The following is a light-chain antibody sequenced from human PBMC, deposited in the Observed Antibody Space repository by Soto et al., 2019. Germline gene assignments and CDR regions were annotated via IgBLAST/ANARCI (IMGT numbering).Light chain of an antibody. V-gene: IGLV2-14*01. CDR2: EVS. J-gene: IGLJ1*01. Sequence: QSVLTQPASMSGSLGQSITISCTGTSTDVGDYNYVSWYQHYPGKAPKLLIYEVSNRPSGVSTRFSGSKSGNTASLTISGPQAEDEADYYRNSYSNSGSFVFGSGTKVTVL. CDR1: STDVGDYNY. CDR3: NSYSNSGSFV.